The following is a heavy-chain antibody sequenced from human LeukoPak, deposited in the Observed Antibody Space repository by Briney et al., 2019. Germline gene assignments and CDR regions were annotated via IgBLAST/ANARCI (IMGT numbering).Heavy chain of an antibody. CDR3: ARHRGSSGSPALYYFDY. V-gene: IGHV4-39*07. CDR1: GGSISSSSYY. CDR2: IYYSGST. J-gene: IGHJ4*02. D-gene: IGHD6-19*01. Sequence: SETLSLTCTVSGGSISSSSYYWGWIRQPPGKGLEWIGSIYYSGSTYYNPSLKSRVTISVDTSKNQFSLKLSSVTAADTAVYSCARHRGSSGSPALYYFDYWGQGTLVTVSA.